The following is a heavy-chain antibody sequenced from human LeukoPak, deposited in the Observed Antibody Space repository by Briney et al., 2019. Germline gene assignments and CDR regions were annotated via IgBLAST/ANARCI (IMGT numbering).Heavy chain of an antibody. D-gene: IGHD6-19*01. J-gene: IGHJ4*02. CDR1: GLTFSRFA. V-gene: IGHV3-64*01. CDR2: ISSDGGST. CDR3: ARRDSSAYFSDY. Sequence: GGSLRLSCAASGLTFSRFAIHWVRQTPGKGLEYVSAISSDGGSTYYANSVKGRFTISRDNSKNTLYLQMGSLRAEDMAVYYCARRDSSAYFSDYWGQGTLVTVSS.